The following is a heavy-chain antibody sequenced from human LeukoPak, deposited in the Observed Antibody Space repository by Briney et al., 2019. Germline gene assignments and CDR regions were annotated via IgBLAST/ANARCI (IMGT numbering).Heavy chain of an antibody. D-gene: IGHD2-2*01. CDR1: GASISSGLYY. CDR2: LYNTGNT. Sequence: SETLSLTCTVSGASISSGLYYWAWIRQSPGTGLEWIGSLYNTGNTKYNPYLKSRVSISVDTSRNQFSLTLSSVTAADTAVYYCARNLTEDCSRNSCSAGWFDPSGQGILVTVSS. CDR3: ARNLTEDCSRNSCSAGWFDP. V-gene: IGHV4-39*01. J-gene: IGHJ5*02.